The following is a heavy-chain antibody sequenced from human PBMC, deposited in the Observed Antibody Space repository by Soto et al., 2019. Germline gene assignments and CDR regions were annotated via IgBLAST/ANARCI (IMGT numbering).Heavy chain of an antibody. CDR3: ARHTVTHRGYSSGWLDY. CDR1: GGSLSGYY. D-gene: IGHD6-19*01. Sequence: LETLSLTCAVDGGSLSGYYWSWIRKPPGKGLEWIGEINHSGSTNYNPSLKSRVTISVDTSKNQFSLRLSSVTAADTAVYYCARHTVTHRGYSSGWLDYWGQGTLVTVSS. CDR2: INHSGST. J-gene: IGHJ4*02. V-gene: IGHV4-34*01.